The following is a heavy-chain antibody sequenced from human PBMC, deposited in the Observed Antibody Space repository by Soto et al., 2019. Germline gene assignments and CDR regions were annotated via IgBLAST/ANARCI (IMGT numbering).Heavy chain of an antibody. D-gene: IGHD6-19*01. CDR1: GDSVSSNSVT. J-gene: IGHJ3*02. Sequence: SQTLSLTCAISGDSVSSNSVTWNWIRQSPSRGLEWLGKTYYASKWNNVYAGSVKSRIAINPDTSKNQVSLQLNSVTPEDTAVYYCARQWSSSGWIAYDIWGQGTMVTVSS. CDR3: ARQWSSSGWIAYDI. CDR2: TYYASKWNN. V-gene: IGHV6-1*01.